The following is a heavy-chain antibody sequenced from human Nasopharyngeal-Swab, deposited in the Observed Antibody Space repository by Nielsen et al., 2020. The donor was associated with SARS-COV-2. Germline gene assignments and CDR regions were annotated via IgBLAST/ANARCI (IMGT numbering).Heavy chain of an antibody. Sequence: GESLKISCAASGFTFSSYGMHWVRQAPGKGLVWVSRINSDGSSTSYADSVKGRFTISRDNAKNTLYLQMNSLRAEDTAVYYCASAGLVYWGQGTLVTVSS. CDR2: INSDGSST. CDR3: ASAGLVY. D-gene: IGHD3-10*01. V-gene: IGHV3-74*01. J-gene: IGHJ4*02. CDR1: GFTFSSYG.